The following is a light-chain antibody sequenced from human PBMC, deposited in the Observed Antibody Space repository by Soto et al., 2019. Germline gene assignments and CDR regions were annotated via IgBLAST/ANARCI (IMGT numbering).Light chain of an antibody. Sequence: QSVLTQPTSVSGAPGQRVTISCTGSSSNIGAGYDVHWYQQLPGTAPKLLIYGNSNRPSGVPDRFSGSKSGTSASLAITGLQAEDEADYYCQSYDSSLSGPRVFGGGTQLTVL. CDR2: GNS. CDR1: SSNIGAGYD. V-gene: IGLV1-40*01. J-gene: IGLJ3*02. CDR3: QSYDSSLSGPRV.